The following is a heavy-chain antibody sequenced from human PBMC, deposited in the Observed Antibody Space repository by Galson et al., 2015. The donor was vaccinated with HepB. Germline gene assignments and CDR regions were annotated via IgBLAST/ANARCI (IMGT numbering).Heavy chain of an antibody. J-gene: IGHJ4*02. CDR2: IYPGDSDT. CDR3: ARTLYYYDSSGGVDY. V-gene: IGHV5-51*01. D-gene: IGHD3-22*01. CDR1: GYSFTSYW. Sequence: QSGAEVKKPGESLKISCKGSGYSFTSYWIGWVRQMPGKGLEWMGIIYPGDSDTRYSPSFQGQVTISADKSISTAYLQWSSLKASDTAMYYCARTLYYYDSSGGVDYWGQGTLVTVSS.